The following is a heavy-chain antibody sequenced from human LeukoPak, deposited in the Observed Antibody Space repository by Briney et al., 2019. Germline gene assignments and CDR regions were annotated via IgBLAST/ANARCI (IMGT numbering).Heavy chain of an antibody. Sequence: SSETLSLSCTVSGASTSHFYWNWIRQPPGKGLEWIGYMHNSGSSKHSPSLKSRVTISIDTSKNQFSLQLTSVTAADTAMYFCARSAEWLRNAFDIWGQGTMVSVPS. V-gene: IGHV4-59*01. D-gene: IGHD5-12*01. CDR3: ARSAEWLRNAFDI. J-gene: IGHJ3*02. CDR1: GASTSHFY. CDR2: MHNSGSS.